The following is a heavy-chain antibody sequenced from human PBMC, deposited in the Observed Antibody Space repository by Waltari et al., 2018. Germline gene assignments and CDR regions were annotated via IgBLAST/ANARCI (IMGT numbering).Heavy chain of an antibody. D-gene: IGHD3-3*01. V-gene: IGHV4-39*01. CDR1: GGSISSSSYY. Sequence: QLQLQESGPGLVKPSETLSLTCTISGGSISSSSYYLGWIRQPPGKGLGWLGSIYYSGSTYYNPSLKSRVTISVDTSKNQFSLKLSSVTAADTAVYYCARLIEKGGWSGYYLYSGADAFDIWGQGTMVTVSS. J-gene: IGHJ3*02. CDR3: ARLIEKGGWSGYYLYSGADAFDI. CDR2: IYYSGST.